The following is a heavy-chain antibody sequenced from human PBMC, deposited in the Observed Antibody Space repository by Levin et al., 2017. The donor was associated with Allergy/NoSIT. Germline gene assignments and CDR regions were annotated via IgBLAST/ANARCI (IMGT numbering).Heavy chain of an antibody. CDR1: GGSISSSSYY. CDR2: IYYSGST. V-gene: IGHV4-39*01. CDR3: AKHGYYYYYMDV. J-gene: IGHJ6*03. Sequence: SQTLSLTCTVSGGSISSSSYYWGWIRQPPGKGLEWIGTIYYSGSTYYNPSLKSRLTMSVDTSKNQFSLKLNSVTAADTAVYYCAKHGYYYYYMDVWGTGTTVTVSS.